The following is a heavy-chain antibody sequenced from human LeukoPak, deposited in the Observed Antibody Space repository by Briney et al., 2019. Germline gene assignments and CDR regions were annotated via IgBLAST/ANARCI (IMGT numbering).Heavy chain of an antibody. Sequence: GGSLILSCAASGFTFSNYAMSWVRQAPGKGLEWVSAIGGRGGSTYSADSVEGRFTISRDNSKNTLYLQMNSLRAEDTAVYYCTKDGTDYSSFDYWGQGTLVTVSS. D-gene: IGHD4-11*01. CDR1: GFTFSNYA. CDR2: IGGRGGST. J-gene: IGHJ4*02. CDR3: TKDGTDYSSFDY. V-gene: IGHV3-23*01.